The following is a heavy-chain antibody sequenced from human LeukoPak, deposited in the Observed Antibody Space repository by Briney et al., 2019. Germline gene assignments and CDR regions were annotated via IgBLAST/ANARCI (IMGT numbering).Heavy chain of an antibody. J-gene: IGHJ4*02. CDR1: GFTFSSYA. Sequence: GGSLRLSCAASGFTFSSYAMSWVRQAPGKGLEWVSAISGSGGSTYYADSVKGRFTISRDNAKNSLYLQMNSLRAEDTAVYYCARVGSYEFDYWGQGTLVTVSS. D-gene: IGHD1-26*01. V-gene: IGHV3-23*01. CDR2: ISGSGGST. CDR3: ARVGSYEFDY.